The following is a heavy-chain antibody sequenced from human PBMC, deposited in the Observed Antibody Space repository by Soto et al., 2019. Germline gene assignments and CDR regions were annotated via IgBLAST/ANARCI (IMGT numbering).Heavy chain of an antibody. CDR2: IYYSGST. D-gene: IGHD3-3*02. CDR3: ARAPRFSATPSPLDY. Sequence: QVQLQESGPGLVKPSQTLSLTCTVSGGSISSGDYYWSWIRQPPGKGLEWIGYIYYSGSTYYNPSLKSRVTISVDTSKNQFSLKLSSVTAADTAVYYCARAPRFSATPSPLDYWGQGTLVTVSS. CDR1: GGSISSGDYY. J-gene: IGHJ4*02. V-gene: IGHV4-30-4*01.